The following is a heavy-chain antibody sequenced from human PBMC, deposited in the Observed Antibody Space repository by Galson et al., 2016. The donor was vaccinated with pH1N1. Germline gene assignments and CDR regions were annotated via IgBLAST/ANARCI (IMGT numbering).Heavy chain of an antibody. CDR2: IHYSGFP. Sequence: SETLSLTCTVSGASISSGYNYWNWIRQHPGKGLEWIGNIHYSGFPHYNSSLQSRVTISVDTSENLFSLRLSSVTAADTAVYYCARLMRGSYPDPLYYFDFWGQGTLVTVSS. J-gene: IGHJ4*02. D-gene: IGHD1-26*01. V-gene: IGHV4-39*01. CDR1: GASISSGYNY. CDR3: ARLMRGSYPDPLYYFDF.